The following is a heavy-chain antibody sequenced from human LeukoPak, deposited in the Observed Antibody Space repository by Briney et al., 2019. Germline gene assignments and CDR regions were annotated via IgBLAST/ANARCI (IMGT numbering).Heavy chain of an antibody. V-gene: IGHV3-49*04. CDR3: SRFYSSGWASGAFDI. J-gene: IGHJ3*02. D-gene: IGHD3-22*01. Sequence: GGSLRLSCTASGFTLGDYAMSWVRQAPGKGLEWIGFIRNLVNGGTTEYAASVKGRVTISRDDSKSIAYLQMNSLKTEDTAVYYCSRFYSSGWASGAFDIWGQGTMVTASS. CDR1: GFTLGDYA. CDR2: IRNLVNGGTT.